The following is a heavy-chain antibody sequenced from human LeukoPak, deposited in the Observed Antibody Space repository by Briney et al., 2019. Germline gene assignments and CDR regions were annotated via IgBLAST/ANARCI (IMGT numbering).Heavy chain of an antibody. CDR2: ISYDGSNK. CDR3: ARVFDY. CDR1: GFTFSSYA. Sequence: GGSLRLSCAASGFTFSSYAMDWVRQAPGKGLEWVAVISYDGSNKYYADSVKGRFTISRDNSKNTLYLQMNSLRAEDTAVFYCARVFDYWGQGTLVTVSS. V-gene: IGHV3-30-3*01. J-gene: IGHJ4*02.